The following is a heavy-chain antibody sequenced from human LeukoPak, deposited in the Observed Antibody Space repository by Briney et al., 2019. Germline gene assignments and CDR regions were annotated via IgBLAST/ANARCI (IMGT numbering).Heavy chain of an antibody. J-gene: IGHJ4*02. CDR3: ATGVGGKWLRFKGYDY. CDR1: GYTLTELS. Sequence: ASVKVSCKVSGYTLTELSMHWVRQTPGKGLEWMGGFDPEDGETIYAQKFQGRVTMTEDTSTDTAYMELSSLRSEDTAVYYCATGVGGKWLRFKGYDYWGQGTLVTVSS. V-gene: IGHV1-24*01. D-gene: IGHD5-12*01. CDR2: FDPEDGET.